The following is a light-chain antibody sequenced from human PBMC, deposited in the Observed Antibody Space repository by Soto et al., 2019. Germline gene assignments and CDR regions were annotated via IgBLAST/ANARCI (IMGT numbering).Light chain of an antibody. J-gene: IGLJ3*02. CDR1: SSNIGAGYD. V-gene: IGLV1-40*01. Sequence: SVLTQPPSVSGAPGQRVTISCTGSSSNIGAGYDVHWYQQLPGTAPKLLISGNSNRPSGVPDRFSGSKSGTSASLAITGLQAEDEADHYCQSYDSSLSGWVFGGGTKLTVL. CDR3: QSYDSSLSGWV. CDR2: GNS.